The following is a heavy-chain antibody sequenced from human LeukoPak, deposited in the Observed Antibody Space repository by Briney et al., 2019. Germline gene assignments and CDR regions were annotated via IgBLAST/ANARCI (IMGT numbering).Heavy chain of an antibody. Sequence: ASVKVSCKASGYTFTGYYMHWVRQAPGQGLEWMGWINPNSGGTNYAQKFQGRVTMTRDTSISTAYMELSRLRSDDTAVYYCARDHAYSPVSFDYWGQGTLVTVSS. CDR3: ARDHAYSPVSFDY. CDR2: INPNSGGT. CDR1: GYTFTGYY. V-gene: IGHV1-2*02. J-gene: IGHJ4*02. D-gene: IGHD5-18*01.